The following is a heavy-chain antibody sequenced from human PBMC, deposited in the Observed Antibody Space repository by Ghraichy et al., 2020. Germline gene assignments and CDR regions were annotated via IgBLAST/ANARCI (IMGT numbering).Heavy chain of an antibody. V-gene: IGHV4-4*07. Sequence: SQTLSLTCTVSGGSISSYYWTWIRQPAGKGLEWIGRIYTSGSTNYNPSLKSRITMSVDTSKNQFYLNLTSVTAADTAVYYCARDAQTGRPFDSWGQGTLVTVSS. CDR1: GGSISSYY. CDR2: IYTSGST. J-gene: IGHJ4*02. CDR3: ARDAQTGRPFDS.